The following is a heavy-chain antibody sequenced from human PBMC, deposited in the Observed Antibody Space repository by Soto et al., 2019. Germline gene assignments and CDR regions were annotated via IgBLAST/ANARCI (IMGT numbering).Heavy chain of an antibody. Sequence: ASVKVSCKASGYTFTSYYMHWVRQAPGQGLEWMGIINPSGGSTSYAQKFQGRVTMTRDTSTSTVYMELSSLRFVDMAVYYCARESMTQFDYWGQGTLVTVSS. J-gene: IGHJ4*02. CDR1: GYTFTSYY. CDR2: INPSGGST. CDR3: ARESMTQFDY. V-gene: IGHV1-46*03. D-gene: IGHD2-21*01.